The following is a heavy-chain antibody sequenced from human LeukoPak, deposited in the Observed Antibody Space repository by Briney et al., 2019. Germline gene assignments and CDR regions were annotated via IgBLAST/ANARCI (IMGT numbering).Heavy chain of an antibody. V-gene: IGHV3-53*01. CDR1: GFTVSSNS. CDR2: IYSDNT. CDR3: AKTTYCGGDCYSWYFDY. J-gene: IGHJ4*02. Sequence: GGSLRLSCTVSGFTVSSNSMSWVRQAPGKGLEWVSFIYSDNTHYSDSVKGRFTISRDNSKNTLYLQMNSLRAEDTAVYHCAKTTYCGGDCYSWYFDYWGQGTLVTVSS. D-gene: IGHD2-21*02.